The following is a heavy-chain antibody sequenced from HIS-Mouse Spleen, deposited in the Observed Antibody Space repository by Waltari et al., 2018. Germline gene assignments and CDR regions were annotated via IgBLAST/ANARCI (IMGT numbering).Heavy chain of an antibody. J-gene: IGHJ4*02. V-gene: IGHV3-30*03. D-gene: IGHD3-10*01. CDR3: EGVYGSGSYYFDY. CDR2: ISYDGSNK. CDR1: GFTLRNKG. Sequence: QVQLVDSGGGVVQPGRSLRLSCAASGFTLRNKGMHWVRQAPGKGLEWVAVISYDGSNKYYADSVKGRFTISRDNSKNTLYLQMNSLRAEDTAVYYCEGVYGSGSYYFDYWGQGTLVTVSS.